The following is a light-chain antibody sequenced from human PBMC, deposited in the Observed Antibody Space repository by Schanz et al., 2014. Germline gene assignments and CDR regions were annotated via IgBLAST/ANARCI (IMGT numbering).Light chain of an antibody. CDR2: SAS. CDR3: QQYNSYPLT. V-gene: IGKV1-39*01. J-gene: IGKJ4*01. Sequence: DIQMTQSPSSLSASVGDRVTITCRASQSVSTHLSWYQQKPGKAPTLLIYSASSLETGAPSRFSGGGSGTDFTLTISSLLPEDVATYYCQQYNSYPLTFGGGTKVEIK. CDR1: QSVSTH.